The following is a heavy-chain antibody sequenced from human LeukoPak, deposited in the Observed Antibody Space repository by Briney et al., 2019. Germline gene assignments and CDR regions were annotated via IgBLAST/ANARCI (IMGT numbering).Heavy chain of an antibody. CDR3: AKDRQGFYGSGSYFDY. J-gene: IGHJ4*02. D-gene: IGHD3-10*01. CDR2: ISGAGGTT. CDR1: GFTFSSYA. Sequence: GGSLRLSCAAPGFTFSSYAMSWGRQAPGKGLEWVSAISGAGGTTYYADSVKGRFTISRDNSKSTLYLQITSLRADDTAVYYCAKDRQGFYGSGSYFDYWGQGTQVTVSS. V-gene: IGHV3-23*01.